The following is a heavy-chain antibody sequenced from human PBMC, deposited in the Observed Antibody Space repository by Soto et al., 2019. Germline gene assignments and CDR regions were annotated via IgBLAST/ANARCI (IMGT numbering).Heavy chain of an antibody. CDR3: ARADCSGYYYHSYGIDV. Sequence: GGSLRLSCAASGFTFSSYAMHWVRQAPGKGLEYVSAISSNGGSTYYANSVKGRFTISRDNSKNTLYLQMGSLRAEDMAVYYCARADCSGYYYHSYGIDVWGQGTTVTVSS. J-gene: IGHJ6*02. CDR2: ISSNGGST. CDR1: GFTFSSYA. D-gene: IGHD2-15*01. V-gene: IGHV3-64*01.